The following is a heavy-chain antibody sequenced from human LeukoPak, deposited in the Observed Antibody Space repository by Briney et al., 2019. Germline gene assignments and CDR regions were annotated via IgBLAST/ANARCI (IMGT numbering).Heavy chain of an antibody. Sequence: PSETLSLTCAVSGYSISSGYYWGWIRQPPGKGLEWIGSIYHSGSTFYNPSLKSRVTISADTSKNQFSLTLSSVTAADTAVYYCARPQVATAMVAFDIWGQGTMVTVSS. CDR1: GYSISSGYY. D-gene: IGHD2-2*01. CDR3: ARPQVATAMVAFDI. CDR2: IYHSGST. V-gene: IGHV4-38-2*01. J-gene: IGHJ3*02.